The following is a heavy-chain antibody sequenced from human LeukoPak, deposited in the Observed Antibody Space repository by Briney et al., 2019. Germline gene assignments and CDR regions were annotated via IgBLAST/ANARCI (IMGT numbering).Heavy chain of an antibody. J-gene: IGHJ3*02. CDR2: INYTGRT. D-gene: IGHD3-22*01. CDR3: ARGPYSYDSSGAFDI. Sequence: SETLSLTCAVYGGSLTGYYWSWIRQPPGKGLEWIGEINYTGRTNYNPSLKSRVTISVDTSKNQFSLKLSSVTAADTAVYFCARGPYSYDSSGAFDIWGQGTMVTVSS. V-gene: IGHV4-34*01. CDR1: GGSLTGYY.